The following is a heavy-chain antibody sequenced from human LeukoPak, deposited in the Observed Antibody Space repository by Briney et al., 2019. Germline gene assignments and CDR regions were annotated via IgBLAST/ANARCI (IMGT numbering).Heavy chain of an antibody. Sequence: ASVTVSFTFSGYTLTELSMHWVRQAPGKGLEWMGGFDPEDGETIYAQKFQGRVTMTEDTSTDTAYMELSSLRSEDTAVYYCATDGVAAMVKLGSSVYYYYMDVWGKGTTVTVSS. CDR1: GYTLTELS. CDR3: ATDGVAAMVKLGSSVYYYYMDV. V-gene: IGHV1-24*01. J-gene: IGHJ6*03. D-gene: IGHD5-18*01. CDR2: FDPEDGET.